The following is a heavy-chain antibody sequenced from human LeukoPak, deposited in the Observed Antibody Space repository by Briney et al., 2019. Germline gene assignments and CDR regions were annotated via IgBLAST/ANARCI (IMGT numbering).Heavy chain of an antibody. CDR1: GYTFTSYA. J-gene: IGHJ6*04. CDR3: ARGYRGPYGMDV. D-gene: IGHD5-18*01. V-gene: IGHV1-3*01. CDR2: INAGNGNT. Sequence: HRASVKVSCKASGYTFTSYAMHWVRQAPGQRLEWMGWINAGNGNTKYSQKFQGRVTITRDTCASTAYMELSSLRSEDTAVYYCARGYRGPYGMDVWGKGTTVTVSS.